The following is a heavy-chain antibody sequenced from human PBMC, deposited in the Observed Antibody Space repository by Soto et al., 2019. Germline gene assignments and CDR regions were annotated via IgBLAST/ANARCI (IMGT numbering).Heavy chain of an antibody. Sequence: SETMSLTCTVSGGSINSYYWSWIRQPPGKGLEWIGYIYYSGSTNYNPSLKSRVTISVDTSKNQFSLKLSSVTAADTAVYYCARQNYDYVWGSYRYTVPRPFDYWGQGTLVTVSS. D-gene: IGHD3-16*02. CDR1: GGSINSYY. J-gene: IGHJ4*02. CDR2: IYYSGST. V-gene: IGHV4-59*08. CDR3: ARQNYDYVWGSYRYTVPRPFDY.